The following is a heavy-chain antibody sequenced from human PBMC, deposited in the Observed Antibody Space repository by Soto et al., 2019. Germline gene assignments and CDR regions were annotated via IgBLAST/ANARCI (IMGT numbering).Heavy chain of an antibody. CDR2: IIPIFGTA. CDR1: GGTFSSYA. J-gene: IGHJ3*02. D-gene: IGHD3-22*01. CDR3: ERLPMIVVFKSLDPFNI. Sequence: SVKVSCKASGGTFSSYAISWVRQAPGQGLEWMGGIIPIFGTANYAQKFQGRVTITADESTSTAYMELSSLRSEDTAVYYCERLPMIVVFKSLDPFNIWGQGKMVTVSS. V-gene: IGHV1-69*13.